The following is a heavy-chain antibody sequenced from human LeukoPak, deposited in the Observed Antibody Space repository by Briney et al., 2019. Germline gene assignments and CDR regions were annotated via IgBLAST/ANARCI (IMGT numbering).Heavy chain of an antibody. CDR1: GFTFRSHA. D-gene: IGHD6-13*01. J-gene: IGHJ4*02. CDR3: AREGLGAAAGTFDY. Sequence: GGSLRLSCAASGFTFRSHAMSWVRQAPGKGLAWVSTISGGGDNTDYADSVKGRFTISRDSSKNTMTLHMNSLRVEDTAVYYCAREGLGAAAGTFDYRGQGTLVTVSS. V-gene: IGHV3-23*01. CDR2: ISGGGDNT.